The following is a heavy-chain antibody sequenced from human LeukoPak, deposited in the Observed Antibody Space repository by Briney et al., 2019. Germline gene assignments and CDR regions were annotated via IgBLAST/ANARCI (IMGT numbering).Heavy chain of an antibody. CDR3: ARDTKNNCSGGNCYSGGFDY. Sequence: SETLSLTCSVSGGSISSYYWSWIRQPPGKGLEWIGYIIDSGRTRYNPSLKSRVSISADTSKNHFSLKLSSVTAADTAIYYCARDTKNNCSGGNCYSGGFDYWGQGTLVSVSA. CDR1: GGSISSYY. CDR2: IIDSGRT. D-gene: IGHD2-15*01. V-gene: IGHV4-59*01. J-gene: IGHJ4*02.